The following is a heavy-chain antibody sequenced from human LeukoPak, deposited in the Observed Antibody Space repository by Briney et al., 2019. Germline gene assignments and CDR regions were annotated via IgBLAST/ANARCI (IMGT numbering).Heavy chain of an antibody. CDR2: ISLAGQT. J-gene: IGHJ4*02. Sequence: SETLSLTCGVSGGSITGTNWWSWVRQPPGQGLEWIGEISLAGQTNYNPSLNGRVTMSLDKSSNQLSLHLTSVTAADTATYFCLRESGPFCPFGYWGQGALVIVSS. D-gene: IGHD1-26*01. CDR1: GGSITGTNW. CDR3: LRESGPFCPFGY. V-gene: IGHV4/OR15-8*02.